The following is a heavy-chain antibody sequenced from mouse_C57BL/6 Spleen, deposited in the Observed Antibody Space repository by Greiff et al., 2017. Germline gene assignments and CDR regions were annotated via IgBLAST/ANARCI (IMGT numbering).Heavy chain of an antibody. CDR1: GYAFSSYW. J-gene: IGHJ4*01. CDR3: ARGTAQATGAMDD. Sequence: QVQLQQSGAELVKPGASVKISCKASGYAFSSYWMNWVKQRPGKGLEWIGQIYPGDGDTNYNGKFKGQVTMTADKSSSTLYLQLRRLTAEDSAVYFCARGTAQATGAMDDGGQGTSVTVSS. CDR2: IYPGDGDT. D-gene: IGHD3-2*02. V-gene: IGHV1-80*01.